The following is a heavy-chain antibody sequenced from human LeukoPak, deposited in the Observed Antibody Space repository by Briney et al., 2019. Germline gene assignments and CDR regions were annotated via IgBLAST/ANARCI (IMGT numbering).Heavy chain of an antibody. D-gene: IGHD6-19*01. CDR3: ARGILYSSGWLGVFDY. CDR1: GGTFSSYA. CDR2: ISAYNGNT. J-gene: IGHJ4*02. V-gene: IGHV1-18*01. Sequence: ASVKVSCKASGGTFSSYAISWVRQAPGQGLEWMGWISAYNGNTNYAQKLQARVTMTRDTSTSTVYMELSSLRSEDTAVYYCARGILYSSGWLGVFDYWGQGTLVTVSS.